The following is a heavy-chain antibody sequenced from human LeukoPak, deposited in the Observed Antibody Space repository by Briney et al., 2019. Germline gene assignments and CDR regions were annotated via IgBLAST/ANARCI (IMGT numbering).Heavy chain of an antibody. CDR1: GFTFSSYA. V-gene: IGHV3-23*01. CDR2: ISISGENT. D-gene: IGHD6-19*01. J-gene: IGHJ4*02. Sequence: PGGSLRLACAASGFTFSSYAMSWVRQAPGKGLEWVSAISISGENTYYADSVKGRFTISRDTSRNTLYLQMHSLRAEDTAVYYCVKGPRPDITVAHTVENWGQGTLVTVSS. CDR3: VKGPRPDITVAHTVEN.